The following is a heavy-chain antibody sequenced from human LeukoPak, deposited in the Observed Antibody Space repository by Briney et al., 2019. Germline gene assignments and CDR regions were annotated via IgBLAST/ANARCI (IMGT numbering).Heavy chain of an antibody. Sequence: GESLKISCKASGYGFSNYWIGWVRQMPGKGLEWMGIIYPGDSDTRYSPSFQGQVTISADKSISTAYLQWSSLKASDTAMYYCARLRGGSGSYYQLYFDYWGQGTLVTVSS. D-gene: IGHD3-10*01. CDR2: IYPGDSDT. V-gene: IGHV5-51*01. CDR3: ARLRGGSGSYYQLYFDY. J-gene: IGHJ4*02. CDR1: GYGFSNYW.